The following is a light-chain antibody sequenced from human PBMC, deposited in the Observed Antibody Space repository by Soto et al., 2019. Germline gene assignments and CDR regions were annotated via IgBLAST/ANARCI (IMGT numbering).Light chain of an antibody. CDR2: DAS. CDR1: QGISSA. CDR3: QQFDTAPL. Sequence: AIQLTQSPSSLSASVGDRVTITCRASQGISSALAWYQQKPGKAPKLLIYDASSLERGVPSRFSGSGSGTDFTLTISSLQPEDFATYYCQQFDTAPLFGGGTKVEIK. J-gene: IGKJ4*01. V-gene: IGKV1-13*02.